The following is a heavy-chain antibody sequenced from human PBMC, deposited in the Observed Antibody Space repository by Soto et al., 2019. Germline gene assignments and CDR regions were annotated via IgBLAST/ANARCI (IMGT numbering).Heavy chain of an antibody. J-gene: IGHJ4*02. D-gene: IGHD2-15*01. CDR1: GFTLRTNG. CDR3: AGHGGYSY. V-gene: IGHV3-23*01. Sequence: PGGSLRLSCAATGFTLRTNGMSWFRQAPGKGLEWVSSILGSGGDTYYADSLKGRFTISRDSSKNTLYLQLNSLGAEDTALYYCAGHGGYSYLGQGTLVTV. CDR2: ILGSGGDT.